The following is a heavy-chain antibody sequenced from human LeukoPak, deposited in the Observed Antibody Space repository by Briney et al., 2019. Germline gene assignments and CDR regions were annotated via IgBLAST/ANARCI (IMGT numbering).Heavy chain of an antibody. CDR1: GGSISSYY. V-gene: IGHV4-4*07. J-gene: IGHJ6*03. CDR3: AGSDIVVVPAAIRPAGYYYYMDV. Sequence: PSETLSLTCTVSGGSISSYYWSWLRQPAGKGLEWIGRIYTSGSTNYNPSLKSRVTMSVDTSKNQFSLKLSSVTAADTAVYYCAGSDIVVVPAAIRPAGYYYYMDVWGKGTTVTVSS. D-gene: IGHD2-2*02. CDR2: IYTSGST.